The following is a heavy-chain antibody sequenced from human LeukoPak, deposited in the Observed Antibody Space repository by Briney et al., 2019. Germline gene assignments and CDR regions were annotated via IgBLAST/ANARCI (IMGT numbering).Heavy chain of an antibody. V-gene: IGHV3-74*01. CDR3: ASVRPDSTTNGNYGMDV. D-gene: IGHD2-2*01. CDR2: INSDGSST. Sequence: GGSLRLSCAASGFTFSSYWMHWVRQAPGKGLVWVSRINSDGSSTSYADSVKGRFTVSRDNAKNTLYLQMNSLRAEDTAVYYCASVRPDSTTNGNYGMDVWGQGTTVTVSS. J-gene: IGHJ6*02. CDR1: GFTFSSYW.